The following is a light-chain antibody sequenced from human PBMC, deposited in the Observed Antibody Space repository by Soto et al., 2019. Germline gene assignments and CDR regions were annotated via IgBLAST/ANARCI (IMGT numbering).Light chain of an antibody. CDR2: DAS. CDR3: RQRSTWPR. Sequence: EIVLTQSPATLSLSPGERATLSCRASQSVSSYLAWYQQKPGQAPRLLIYDASNRATGIPARFSGSGSGTDFTLTISSLEPEDFAVYYCRQRSTWPRFGQGTRLEIK. V-gene: IGKV3-11*01. J-gene: IGKJ5*01. CDR1: QSVSSY.